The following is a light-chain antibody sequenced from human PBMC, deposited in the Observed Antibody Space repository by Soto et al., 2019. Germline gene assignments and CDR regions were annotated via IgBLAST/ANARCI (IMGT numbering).Light chain of an antibody. CDR3: QPYNNWIP. CDR1: QSVSNN. Sequence: IGLTLSPGTLSLSPGERATVSCRASQSVSNNYLAWYQQKPGQAPRLLIYAASNRATGVPARFSGSWSGTEFTLTISSLPSDDFPVYYCQPYNNWIPFGQGTRLAIK. CDR2: AAS. V-gene: IGKV3-15*01. J-gene: IGKJ5*01.